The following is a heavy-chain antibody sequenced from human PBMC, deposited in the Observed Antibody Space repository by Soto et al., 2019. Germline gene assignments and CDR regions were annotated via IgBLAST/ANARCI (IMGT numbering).Heavy chain of an antibody. CDR3: ARDGGYCSGGSCKRWFDP. D-gene: IGHD2-15*01. CDR1: GGSISSGDYY. V-gene: IGHV4-30-4*01. CDR2: IYYSGST. Sequence: SETLSLTCTVSGGSISSGDYYWSWSRQPPGKGLEWIGYIYYSGSTYYNPSLKSRVTISVDKSKNQFSLKLSSVTAADTAVYYCARDGGYCSGGSCKRWFDPWGQGALVTVSS. J-gene: IGHJ5*02.